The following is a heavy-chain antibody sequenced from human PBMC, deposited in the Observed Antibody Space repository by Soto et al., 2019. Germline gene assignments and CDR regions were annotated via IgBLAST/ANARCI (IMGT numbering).Heavy chain of an antibody. J-gene: IGHJ4*02. CDR3: APDRDSSCYYVGY. V-gene: IGHV3-23*01. Sequence: GGSLRLSCAASGFTFSSYAMSWVRQAPGKGLEWVSAISGSGGSTYYADSGKGRFTMSKDNSKNTLYLQMNSLGAEDTDVYYCAPDRDSSCYYVGYWGQGTLVTVSS. CDR2: ISGSGGST. CDR1: GFTFSSYA. D-gene: IGHD3-22*01.